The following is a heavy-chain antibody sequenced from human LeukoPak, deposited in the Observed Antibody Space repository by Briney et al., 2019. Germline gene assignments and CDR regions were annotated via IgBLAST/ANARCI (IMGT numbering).Heavy chain of an antibody. CDR1: GGSISNANHC. CDR2: NDYRGNT. CDR3: ASSSLDYYDILTGFHD. D-gene: IGHD3-9*01. Sequence: SETLSLTCSVSGGSISNANHCWGWIRQPPGKGLEWIASNDYRGNTYQKSSLKSRVSISVETSKSHFSLQLSSVTAADTAVYYCASSSLDYYDILTGFHDWGQGTLVVVSS. V-gene: IGHV4-39*07. J-gene: IGHJ1*01.